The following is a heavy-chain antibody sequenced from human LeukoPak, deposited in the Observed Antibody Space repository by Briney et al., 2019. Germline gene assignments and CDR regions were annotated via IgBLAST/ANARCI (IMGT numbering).Heavy chain of an antibody. D-gene: IGHD3-10*01. CDR2: IIPIFGTA. V-gene: IGHV1-69*06. CDR3: ARGRELTNYYYYMDV. CDR1: GGTFSSYA. J-gene: IGHJ6*03. Sequence: ASVTVSCKASGGTFSSYAMSWVRQAPGQGLEWMGEIIPIFGTADYAQKFQGRVTITADKSTSTAYMELSSLRSEDTAVYYCARGRELTNYYYYMDVWGKGTTVTISS.